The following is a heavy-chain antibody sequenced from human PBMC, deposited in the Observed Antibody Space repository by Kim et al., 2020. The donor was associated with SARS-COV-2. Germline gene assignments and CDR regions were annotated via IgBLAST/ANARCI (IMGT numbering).Heavy chain of an antibody. Sequence: GGSLRLSCAASGFTFSSYAMHWVRQAPGKGLEWVAVISYDGSNKYYADSVKGRFTISRDNSKNTLYLQMNSLRAEDTAVYYCAQVDTAMVMWYWGQGTLVTVSS. J-gene: IGHJ4*02. CDR3: AQVDTAMVMWY. D-gene: IGHD5-18*01. V-gene: IGHV3-30-3*02. CDR2: ISYDGSNK. CDR1: GFTFSSYA.